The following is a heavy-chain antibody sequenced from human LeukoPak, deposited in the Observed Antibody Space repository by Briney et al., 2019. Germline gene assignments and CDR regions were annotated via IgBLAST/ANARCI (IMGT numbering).Heavy chain of an antibody. CDR2: INPSSGST. D-gene: IGHD2-21*02. CDR3: AREFRVVMTAFLDY. J-gene: IGHJ4*02. V-gene: IGHV1-46*01. CDR1: GYTFTNYY. Sequence: ASVKVSCKASGYTFTNYYMHWVRQAPGQGLEWMGIINPSSGSTSYAQKFQGRVTMTRDTSTSTVYLELSRLRSDDTAVYFCAREFRVVMTAFLDYWGQGTLVIVSS.